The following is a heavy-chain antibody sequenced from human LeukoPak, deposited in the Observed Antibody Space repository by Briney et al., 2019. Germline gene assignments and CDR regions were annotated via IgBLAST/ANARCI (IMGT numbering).Heavy chain of an antibody. J-gene: IGHJ3*02. CDR1: GGTVSRYA. V-gene: IGHV1-69*13. CDR2: IIPIFGTA. Sequence: SVKVSCKASGGTVSRYAISWVRQAPGQGLEWMGGIIPIFGTANYAQKFQGRVTITADESTSTAYMELSSLRSEDTAVYYCARVNLDEAFDIWGQGTMVTVSS. CDR3: ARVNLDEAFDI. D-gene: IGHD1-14*01.